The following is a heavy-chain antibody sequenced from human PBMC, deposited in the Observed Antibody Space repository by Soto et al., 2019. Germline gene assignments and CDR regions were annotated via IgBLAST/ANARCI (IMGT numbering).Heavy chain of an antibody. CDR1: GGTFSSYA. V-gene: IGHV1-69*01. D-gene: IGHD3-10*01. CDR2: IIPIFGTA. CDR3: ARDTMRMVRGVAEYYYYGMDV. J-gene: IGHJ6*02. Sequence: QVQLVQSGAEVKKPGSSMKVSCKASGGTFSSYAISWVRQAPGQGLEWMGGIIPIFGTANYAQKFQGRVTITADESTSTAYMELSSLRSEDTAVYYCARDTMRMVRGVAEYYYYGMDVWGQGTTVTVSS.